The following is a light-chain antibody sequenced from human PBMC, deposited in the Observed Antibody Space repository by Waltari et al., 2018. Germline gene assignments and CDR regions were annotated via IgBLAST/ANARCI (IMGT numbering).Light chain of an antibody. J-gene: IGLJ1*01. V-gene: IGLV2-23*02. CDR1: SSDVGNYNL. CDR2: GVS. CDR3: CSYAGTSYV. Sequence: QSALTQPASVSGSPGQSIPISCTGTSSDVGNYNLVSWYQQHPDKAPKLMIYGVSKRPAGVSNRFSGSKSGNTASLTISGLQAEDEADYYCCSYAGTSYVFGTGTKVTVL.